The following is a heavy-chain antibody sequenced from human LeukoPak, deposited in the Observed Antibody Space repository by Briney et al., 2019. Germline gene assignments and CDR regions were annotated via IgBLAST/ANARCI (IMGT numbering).Heavy chain of an antibody. CDR1: GFTFRTYS. D-gene: IGHD1-26*01. V-gene: IGHV3-21*01. Sequence: GGSLRLSCAASGFTFRTYSMNWVRQAPGKGLEWVSSISSKGRFTISRDNAKNSLYLQMNSLRAEDTAVYYCARGETQYMWDYKRNIDFWGQGTLVTVSS. CDR2: ISS. CDR3: ARGETQYMWDYKRNIDF. J-gene: IGHJ4*02.